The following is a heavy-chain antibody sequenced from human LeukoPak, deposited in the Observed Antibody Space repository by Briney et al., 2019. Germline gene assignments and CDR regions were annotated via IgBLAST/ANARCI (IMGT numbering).Heavy chain of an antibody. J-gene: IGHJ4*02. CDR2: IYYSGST. V-gene: IGHV4-39*07. D-gene: IGHD2-2*01. Sequence: SETLSLTCTVSGGSISSYYWSWIRQPPGKGLEWIGSIYYSGSTYYNPSLKSRVTISVDTSKNQFSLKLSSVTAADTAVYYCARALGGSEDIVVPLGYWGQGTLVTVSS. CDR3: ARALGGSEDIVVPLGY. CDR1: GGSISSYY.